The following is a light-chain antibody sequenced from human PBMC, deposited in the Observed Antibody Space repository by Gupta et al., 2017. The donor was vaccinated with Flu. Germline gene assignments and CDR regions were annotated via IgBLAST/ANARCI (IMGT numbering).Light chain of an antibody. CDR2: DAS. CDR1: QSVSSY. Sequence: EIVFTQSPATLSLSPGERATLSCRASQSVSSYLAWYQQKPGQAPRLLIYDASNRATGTPARFSGSGSGTEFTFTISRLEPEDFAVYYCQQRSNWPRHTFGQGSKLEIK. J-gene: IGKJ2*01. CDR3: QQRSNWPRHT. V-gene: IGKV3-11*01.